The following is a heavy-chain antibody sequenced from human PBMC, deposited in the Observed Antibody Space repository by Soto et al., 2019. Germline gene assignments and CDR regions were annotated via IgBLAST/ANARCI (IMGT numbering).Heavy chain of an antibody. Sequence: GGSLRLSCAASGFTFSSYGMHWVRQAPGKGLEWVAVIWYDGSNKYYADSVKGRFTISRDNSKNTLYLQMNSLRAEDTAVYYCAREGFDYDYIWGSYRLERTYFDYWGQGTLVTVSS. CDR3: AREGFDYDYIWGSYRLERTYFDY. CDR2: IWYDGSNK. D-gene: IGHD3-16*02. V-gene: IGHV3-33*01. J-gene: IGHJ4*02. CDR1: GFTFSSYG.